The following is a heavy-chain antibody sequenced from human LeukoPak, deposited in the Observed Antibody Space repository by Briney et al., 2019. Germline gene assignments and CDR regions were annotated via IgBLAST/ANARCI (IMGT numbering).Heavy chain of an antibody. Sequence: SETLSLTCTVSGGSISSSSYYWGWIRQPPGKGLEWIGSIYYSGSTYYNPSLKSRVTISVDTSKNQFSLKLSSVTAADTAVYYCARQGSSSWYIPSPHYYYGMDFWGQGTTVTVSS. CDR3: ARQGSSSWYIPSPHYYYGMDF. D-gene: IGHD6-13*01. CDR2: IYYSGST. V-gene: IGHV4-39*01. J-gene: IGHJ6*02. CDR1: GGSISSSSYY.